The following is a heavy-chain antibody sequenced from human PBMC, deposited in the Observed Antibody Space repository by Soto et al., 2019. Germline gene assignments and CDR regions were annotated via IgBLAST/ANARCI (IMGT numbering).Heavy chain of an antibody. Sequence: PGGSLRLSCAASGFTFSDYYMSWIRQAPGKGLEWVSYISSSGSTIYYADSVKGRFTISRDNAKNSLYLQMNSLRAEDTAVYYCARGRDDYRKPKDGMDVWGQGTTVTVSS. CDR1: GFTFSDYY. CDR3: ARGRDDYRKPKDGMDV. J-gene: IGHJ6*02. D-gene: IGHD4-17*01. CDR2: ISSSGSTI. V-gene: IGHV3-11*01.